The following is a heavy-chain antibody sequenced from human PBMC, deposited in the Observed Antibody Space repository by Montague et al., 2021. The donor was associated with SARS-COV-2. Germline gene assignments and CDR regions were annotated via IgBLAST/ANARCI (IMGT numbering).Heavy chain of an antibody. CDR2: IYYSGST. CDR1: GGSISSSSYY. Sequence: SETLSLTCTVSGGSISSSSYYWGWIRQPPGEGLEWIGSIYYSGSTYYNPSLKSRVTISVDTSKNQFSLKLSSVTAADTAVYYCAREQADIVPVVYVDGAFDIWGQGTMVTVSS. J-gene: IGHJ3*02. CDR3: AREQADIVPVVYVDGAFDI. D-gene: IGHD2-8*02. V-gene: IGHV4-39*07.